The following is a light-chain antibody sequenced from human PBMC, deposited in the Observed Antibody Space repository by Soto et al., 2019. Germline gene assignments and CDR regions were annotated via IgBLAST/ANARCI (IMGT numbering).Light chain of an antibody. CDR1: RRVSSY. Sequence: ETVLTQSPATLSLSPGDRATLSCRASRRVSSYLAWYQQKAGQAPRLLIYDASNRAAGTPARFSGSGSGTDFTLTISRLEPEDEAFYYCQQYGSSPWTFGQGTKVDIK. CDR2: DAS. J-gene: IGKJ1*01. CDR3: QQYGSSPWT. V-gene: IGKV3-11*01.